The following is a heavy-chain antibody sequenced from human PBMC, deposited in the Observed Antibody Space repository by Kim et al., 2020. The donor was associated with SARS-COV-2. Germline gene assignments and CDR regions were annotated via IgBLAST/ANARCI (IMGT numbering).Heavy chain of an antibody. D-gene: IGHD3-3*01. V-gene: IGHV3-21*01. Sequence: GGSLRLSCAASGFTFSSYSMNWVRQAPGKGLEWVSSISSSSSYIYYADSVKGRFTISRDNAKNSLYLQMNSLRAEDTAVYYCARDFSWYDFWSGYYGPPINYYYYYGMDVWGQGTTVTVSS. CDR3: ARDFSWYDFWSGYYGPPINYYYYYGMDV. CDR1: GFTFSSYS. CDR2: ISSSSSYI. J-gene: IGHJ6*02.